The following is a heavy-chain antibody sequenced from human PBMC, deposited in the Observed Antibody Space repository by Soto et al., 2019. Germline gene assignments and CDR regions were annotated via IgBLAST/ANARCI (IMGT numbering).Heavy chain of an antibody. CDR3: ARNTDYSEDYYYYGLDV. Sequence: ASVKVSCKASGYTFTSYSSSCVRQAPGQGLERMGWISAYNGNTNYAKKLQGRVTMTTDTSTSTAYMELRSLRSDDTAVYYCARNTDYSEDYYYYGLDVWGQGTTVTVSS. D-gene: IGHD4-4*01. V-gene: IGHV1-18*01. CDR2: ISAYNGNT. CDR1: GYTFTSYS. J-gene: IGHJ6*02.